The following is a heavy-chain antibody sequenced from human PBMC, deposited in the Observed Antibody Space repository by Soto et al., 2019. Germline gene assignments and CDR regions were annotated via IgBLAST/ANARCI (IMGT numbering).Heavy chain of an antibody. CDR1: GFTFSGSA. CDR2: IRSKANNYAT. CDR3: TRLVTDYWSDGEHY. D-gene: IGHD3-10*01. J-gene: IGHJ4*02. Sequence: VQLVESGGGLVQPGGSLKLSCEASGFTFSGSAMHWVRQSSGKGLEWVGRIRSKANNYATAYAASVKGRFTISRDDSKNTAFLQMNSLKTEDTAVYYCTRLVTDYWSDGEHYWGQGTLVTVSS. V-gene: IGHV3-73*02.